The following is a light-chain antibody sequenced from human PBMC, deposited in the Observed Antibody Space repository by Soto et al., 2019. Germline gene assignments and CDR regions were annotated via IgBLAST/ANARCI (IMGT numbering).Light chain of an antibody. CDR1: QSVSSY. V-gene: IGKV3-11*01. J-gene: IGKJ1*01. CDR2: DAS. CDR3: QQRSNWPPT. Sequence: EIVLTQSPATLSLSPGERATLSCRASQSVSSYLAWYQQKPGQAPRLLIYDASNRATGIPARFSGSGSGTDFPLPISRLEPEDFAVYYCQQRSNWPPTFGQGTKVEIK.